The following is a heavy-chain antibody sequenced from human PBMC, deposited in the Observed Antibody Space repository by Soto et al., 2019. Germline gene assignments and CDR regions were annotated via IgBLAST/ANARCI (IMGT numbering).Heavy chain of an antibody. V-gene: IGHV3-72*01. J-gene: IGHJ4*02. D-gene: IGHD3-22*01. CDR2: SRAKPQGYST. Sequence: SQSHWSAVAGFNLVEHEGCWISNATRTGLEGVGRSRAKPQGYSTAYAASVKGRFTTSRDESKNSAYLQMNSLKTEDTAVYYCVRATYFSDSSGYTRCLDYWGQGTPVNVS. CDR1: GFNLVEHE. CDR3: VRATYFSDSSGYTRCLDY.